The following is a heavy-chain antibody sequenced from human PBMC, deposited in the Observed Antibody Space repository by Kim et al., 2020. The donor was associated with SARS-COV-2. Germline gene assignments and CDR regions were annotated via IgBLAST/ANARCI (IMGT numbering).Heavy chain of an antibody. CDR2: IYHSGST. CDR3: ARDGSGSYYLHYFDY. D-gene: IGHD3-10*01. J-gene: IGHJ4*02. Sequence: SETLSLTCTVSGYSISSGYYWGWIRQPPGKGLERIGSIYHSGSTYYNPSLKSRVTISVDTSKNQFSLQLSSVPAADTAVYYCARDGSGSYYLHYFDYWGQRALVTVSS. CDR1: GYSISSGYY. V-gene: IGHV4-38-2*02.